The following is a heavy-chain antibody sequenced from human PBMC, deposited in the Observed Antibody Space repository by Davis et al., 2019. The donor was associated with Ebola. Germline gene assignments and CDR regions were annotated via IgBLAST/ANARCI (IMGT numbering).Heavy chain of an antibody. CDR1: GGSISSSSYY. CDR2: IYYSGST. D-gene: IGHD3-22*01. J-gene: IGHJ5*02. V-gene: IGHV4-39*01. CDR3: ASRYYYDSSGYPVWFDP. Sequence: PSETLSLTCTVSGGSISSSSYYWGWIRQPPGKGLEWIGSIYYSGSTYYNPSLKSRVTISVDTSKNQFSLKLSSVTAADTAVYYCASRYYYDSSGYPVWFDPWGQGTLVTVSS.